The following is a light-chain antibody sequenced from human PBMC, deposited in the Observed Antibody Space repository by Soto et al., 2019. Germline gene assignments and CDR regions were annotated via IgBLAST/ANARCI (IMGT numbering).Light chain of an antibody. V-gene: IGKV3-15*01. J-gene: IGKJ1*01. Sequence: EIVMTQSPATLSVSPGERATLSCRASQSVSSNLAWYQQKPGQAPRLLIYGASTRATGIPARFSGSGSGTEFTLTISSRQTEDSAVEDCQQDNDGPPWTVGQGAKVEIK. CDR3: QQDNDGPPWT. CDR2: GAS. CDR1: QSVSSN.